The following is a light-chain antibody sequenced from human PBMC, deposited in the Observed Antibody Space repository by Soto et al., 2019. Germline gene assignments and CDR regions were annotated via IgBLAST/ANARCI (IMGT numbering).Light chain of an antibody. Sequence: QSALTQPASVSGSPGQSITISCTGTSSDIGNYDYVSWYQQHPDKVPKVIIYDVSNRPSGVSNRFSGSKSGNTASLTISGLQAEDEADYYCSSYTNNSPLDVFGTGTKLTVL. CDR3: SSYTNNSPLDV. CDR1: SSDIGNYDY. CDR2: DVS. V-gene: IGLV2-14*01. J-gene: IGLJ1*01.